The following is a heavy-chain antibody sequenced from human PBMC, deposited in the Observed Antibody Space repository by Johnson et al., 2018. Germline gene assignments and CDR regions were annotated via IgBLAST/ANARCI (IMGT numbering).Heavy chain of an antibody. CDR2: INHSGST. CDR1: GGSFSGYY. V-gene: IGHV4-34*01. J-gene: IGHJ6*03. CDR3: ARGPHGYYYYMDV. D-gene: IGHD1-14*01. Sequence: QVQLQQWGAGLLKXSETLSLXCAVYGGSFSGYYWSWIRQPPGKGLEWIGEINHSGSTNYNPSLKSRVTISVDTSKNQFSLKLSPGTAADTAVYYCARGPHGYYYYMDVWGKGTTVTVSS.